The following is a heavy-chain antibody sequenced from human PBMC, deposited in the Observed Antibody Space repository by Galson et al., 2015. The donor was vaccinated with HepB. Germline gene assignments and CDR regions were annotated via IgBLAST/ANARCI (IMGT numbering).Heavy chain of an antibody. J-gene: IGHJ5*02. D-gene: IGHD4-23*01. CDR1: GYSFTGYY. V-gene: IGHV1-46*01. CDR3: AREFGGWANWFDP. CDR2: IKPHDGST. Sequence: SVKVSCKASGYSFTGYYLHWVRQAPGQGLEWMGVIKPHDGSTSYAQKFQGRVTMTRDTSKNTVYMELSSLRSDDTAVYYCAREFGGWANWFDPWGQGTLVTVSS.